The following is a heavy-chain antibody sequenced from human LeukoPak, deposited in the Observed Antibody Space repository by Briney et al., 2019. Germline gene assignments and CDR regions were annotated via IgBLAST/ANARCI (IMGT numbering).Heavy chain of an antibody. J-gene: IGHJ5*02. CDR2: ISYDGSNK. D-gene: IGHD6-19*01. CDR3: AKATIAVAGTPWFDP. Sequence: GGSLRLSCAASGFTFSSYGMHWVRQAPGKGLEWVAVISYDGSNKYYADSVKGRFTISRDNSKNTLYLQMNSLRAEDTAVYYCAKATIAVAGTPWFDPWGQGTLVTVSS. V-gene: IGHV3-30*18. CDR1: GFTFSSYG.